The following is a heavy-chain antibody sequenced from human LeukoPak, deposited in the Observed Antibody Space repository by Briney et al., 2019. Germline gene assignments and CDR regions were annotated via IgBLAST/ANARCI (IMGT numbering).Heavy chain of an antibody. Sequence: ASVKVSCKASGGTFSSYAISWVRQAPGQGLEWMGGIIPIFGTANYAQKFQGRVTITADESTGTAYMELSSLRSEDTAVYYCAREAGDSPVYFDYWGQGTLVTVSS. CDR1: GGTFSSYA. D-gene: IGHD7-27*01. V-gene: IGHV1-69*13. J-gene: IGHJ4*02. CDR2: IIPIFGTA. CDR3: AREAGDSPVYFDY.